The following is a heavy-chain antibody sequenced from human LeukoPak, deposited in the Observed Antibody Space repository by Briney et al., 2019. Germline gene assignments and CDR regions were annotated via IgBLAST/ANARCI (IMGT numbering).Heavy chain of an antibody. J-gene: IGHJ4*02. Sequence: ASVKVSCKPSGDTSTNYYMHWGRQAPGQGLEWMAIINPSGDDTTYPQKFQGRVTMTRDTSTSTVYIELGRLRSDDTAVYYCARHDLGGTSPFDYWGQGTLVTVSS. D-gene: IGHD4-23*01. V-gene: IGHV1-46*01. CDR1: GDTSTNYY. CDR3: ARHDLGGTSPFDY. CDR2: INPSGDDT.